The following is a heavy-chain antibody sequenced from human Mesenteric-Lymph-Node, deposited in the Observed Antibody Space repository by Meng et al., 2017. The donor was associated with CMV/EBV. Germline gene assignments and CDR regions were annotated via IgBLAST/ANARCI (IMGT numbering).Heavy chain of an antibody. Sequence: GGSLRLSCAASGFTFSSYAMHWVRQAPGKGLEWVSAFYSDYSTSYADSVKGRFTISRDNSKNTLYLQMNSLRAEDTAMYYCASGPSLQLVPLWGQGTLVTVSS. J-gene: IGHJ4*02. CDR2: FYSDYST. V-gene: IGHV3-53*01. CDR1: GFTFSSYA. D-gene: IGHD6-6*01. CDR3: ASGPSLQLVPL.